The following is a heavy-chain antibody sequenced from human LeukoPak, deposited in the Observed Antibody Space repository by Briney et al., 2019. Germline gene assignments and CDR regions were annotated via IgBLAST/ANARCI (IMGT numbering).Heavy chain of an antibody. CDR1: GFTFSTYG. Sequence: GGSLTLSCVASGFTFSTYGMSWVRQSPGKGLEWIAAVSSTGSTTYYPDSLKGRIIISRTNSKKTVCLQMNSLTPDTTGFYFSSKDGLLFWF. V-gene: IGHV3-23*01. CDR3: SKDGLLFWF. D-gene: IGHD2-21*01. CDR2: VSSTGSTT. J-gene: IGHJ5*01.